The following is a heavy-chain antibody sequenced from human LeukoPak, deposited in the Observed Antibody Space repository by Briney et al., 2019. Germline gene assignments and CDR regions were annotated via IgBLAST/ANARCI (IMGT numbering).Heavy chain of an antibody. CDR2: ISAYNGRT. CDR1: GYIFINHG. V-gene: IGHV1-18*04. Sequence: ASVKVSCKASGYIFINHGIGWVRQAPGQGLEWMGWISAYNGRTEYAPEFQDRVTMTTDTSTTTAYMELRSLTSDDTAVYYCGRWAPNPNDSWGQGTLVTVS. CDR3: GRWAPNPNDS. J-gene: IGHJ5*01.